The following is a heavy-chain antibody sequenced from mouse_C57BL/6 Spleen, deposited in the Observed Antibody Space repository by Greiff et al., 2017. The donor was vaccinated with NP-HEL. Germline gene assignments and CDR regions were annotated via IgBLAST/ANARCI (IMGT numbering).Heavy chain of an antibody. CDR3: ARHGPSYDEYYFDY. V-gene: IGHV2-6-1*01. J-gene: IGHJ2*01. Sequence: QVQLKESGPGLVAPSQSLSITCTVSGFSLTSYGVHWVRQPPGKGLEWLVVIWSDGSTTYNSALKSRLSISKDNSKSQVFLKMNSLQTDDTAMYYCARHGPSYDEYYFDYWGQGTTLTVSS. D-gene: IGHD2-3*01. CDR1: GFSLTSYG. CDR2: IWSDGST.